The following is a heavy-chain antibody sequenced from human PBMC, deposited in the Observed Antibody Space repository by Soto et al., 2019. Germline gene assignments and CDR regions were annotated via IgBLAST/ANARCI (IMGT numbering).Heavy chain of an antibody. CDR2: IWYDGSNK. Sequence: GGSLRLSCAASGFTFSSYGMHWVRQAPGKGLEWVAVIWYDGSNKYYADSVKGRFTISRDNSKNTLYLQMNSLRAEDTAVYYCARDGDIVVVVAATGHYYDMDAWGQGTTVTVSS. CDR3: ARDGDIVVVVAATGHYYDMDA. CDR1: GFTFSSYG. J-gene: IGHJ6*02. V-gene: IGHV3-33*01. D-gene: IGHD2-15*01.